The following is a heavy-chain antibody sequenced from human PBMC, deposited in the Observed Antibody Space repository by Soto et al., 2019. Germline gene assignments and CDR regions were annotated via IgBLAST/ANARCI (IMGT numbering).Heavy chain of an antibody. CDR1: GGSIISYY. J-gene: IGHJ5*02. V-gene: IGHV4-59*01. Sequence: SETLSLTCTVSGGSIISYYWSWILQPPWKGLEWIGYIYYSGSTNYNPSLKSRVTISVDTSKNQFSLKLSSVTAADTAVYYCARDSCSGGSCYPNWFDPWGQGTLVTVSS. CDR3: ARDSCSGGSCYPNWFDP. CDR2: IYYSGST. D-gene: IGHD2-15*01.